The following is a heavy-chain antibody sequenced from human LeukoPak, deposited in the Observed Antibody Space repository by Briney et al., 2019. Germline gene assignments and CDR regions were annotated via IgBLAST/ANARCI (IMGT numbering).Heavy chain of an antibody. Sequence: PGGSLRLSCAASGFTVSSNYMSWVRQPPGKGLEWIGSIYYSGSTYYNPSLKSRVTISVDTSKNQFSLKLSSVTAADTAVYYCARHTCGFWSGCYYFDYWGQGTLVTVSS. CDR3: ARHTCGFWSGCYYFDY. D-gene: IGHD3-3*01. V-gene: IGHV4-39*01. CDR2: IYYSGST. J-gene: IGHJ4*02. CDR1: GFTVSSNY.